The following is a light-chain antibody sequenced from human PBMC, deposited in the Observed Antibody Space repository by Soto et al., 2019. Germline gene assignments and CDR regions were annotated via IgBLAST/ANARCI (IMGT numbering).Light chain of an antibody. CDR2: DVS. CDR3: NSYTTSNTRQIV. J-gene: IGLJ1*01. Sequence: QSALTQPASVSGSPGQSMTISCTGTSSDVDGYNYVSWYQQHPGKAPKFMIYDVSNRPSGVSTRFSGSKSGNTASLTISGLHAEDEADYYCNSYTTSNTRQIVFGTGTKVTVL. V-gene: IGLV2-14*01. CDR1: SSDVDGYNY.